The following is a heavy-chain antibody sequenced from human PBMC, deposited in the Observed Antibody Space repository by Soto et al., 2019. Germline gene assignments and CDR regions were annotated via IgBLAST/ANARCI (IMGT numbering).Heavy chain of an antibody. J-gene: IGHJ4*02. CDR3: ARVIAAAGTFDY. CDR2: INPSGGST. V-gene: IGHV1-46*01. Sequence: ASVKVSCKASGYTFTSYYMHCVRQAPGQGLEWMGIINPSGGSTSYAQKFQGRVTMTRDTSTSTVYMELSSLRSEDTAVYYCARVIAAAGTFDYWGQGTLVTVSS. D-gene: IGHD6-13*01. CDR1: GYTFTSYY.